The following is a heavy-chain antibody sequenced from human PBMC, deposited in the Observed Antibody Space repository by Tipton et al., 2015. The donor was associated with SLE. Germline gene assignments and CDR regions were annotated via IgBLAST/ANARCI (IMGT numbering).Heavy chain of an antibody. CDR2: IRSRGYGETT. D-gene: IGHD5-12*01. V-gene: IGHV3-49*03. CDR3: ARDSSPSGSGYYPGLF. Sequence: SLRLSCATSGFTFGDYAMAWFRQAPGKGLEWVGFIRSRGYGETTEYAASVRGRFSISRDDSQGIAYLQMTSLRTEDTAVYYCARDSSPSGSGYYPGLFWGQGTLVTVSS. CDR1: GFTFGDYA. J-gene: IGHJ4*02.